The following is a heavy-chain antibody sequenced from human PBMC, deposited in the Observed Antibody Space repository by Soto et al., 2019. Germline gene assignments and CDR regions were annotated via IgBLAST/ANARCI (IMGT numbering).Heavy chain of an antibody. V-gene: IGHV3-30-3*01. CDR2: ISYDGSNK. CDR1: GFTFSRYA. D-gene: IGHD4-17*01. CDR3: ARDLLPKETIDYFYY. Sequence: QLHLVESGGGVVQPGRSLRLSCATSGFTFSRYAMHWVRQAPGKGLECVAVISYDGSNKQYADSVKGRFTISKDDSKNTLYLQMNSLRVDDTAVYYCARDLLPKETIDYFYYWGQGNLVTVSS. J-gene: IGHJ4*02.